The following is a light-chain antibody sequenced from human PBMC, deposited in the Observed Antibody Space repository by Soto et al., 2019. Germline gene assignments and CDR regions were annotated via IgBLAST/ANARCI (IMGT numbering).Light chain of an antibody. CDR1: SSNIGSNT. CDR3: AAWDDSLNGHVV. J-gene: IGLJ2*01. V-gene: IGLV1-44*01. Sequence: QSVLTQPPSASGTPGPRVTISCSGSSSNIGSNTVNWYQQLPGTAPKHLIYSNNQRPSGVPDRFSGSKSGTSASLAISGLQSEDEADYYCAAWDDSLNGHVVFGGGTKVTVL. CDR2: SNN.